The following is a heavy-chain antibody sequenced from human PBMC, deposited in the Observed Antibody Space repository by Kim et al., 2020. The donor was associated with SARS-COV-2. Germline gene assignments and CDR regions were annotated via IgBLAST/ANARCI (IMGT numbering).Heavy chain of an antibody. Sequence: GGSLRLSCAASGFTFDDYAMHWVRQAPGKGLEWVSLISWDGGSTYYADSVKGRFTISRDNSKNSLYLQMNSLRAEDTALYYCAKDVGGDGMDVWDQGTTVTVSS. J-gene: IGHJ6*02. CDR1: GFTFDDYA. CDR2: ISWDGGST. V-gene: IGHV3-43D*03. CDR3: AKDVGGDGMDV.